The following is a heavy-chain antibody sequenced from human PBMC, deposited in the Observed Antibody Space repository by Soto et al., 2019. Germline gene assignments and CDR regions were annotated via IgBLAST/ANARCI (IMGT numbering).Heavy chain of an antibody. V-gene: IGHV2-70*11. D-gene: IGHD6-13*01. CDR2: IDWDDDK. CDR3: ARITPPGSSSWYLVDV. Sequence: GSGPTLVNPTQTLTLTCTFSGFSLSTSGMCVSWIRQPPGKALEWLARIDWDDDKYYSTSLKTRLTISKDTSKNQVVLTMTNMDPVDTATYYCARITPPGSSSWYLVDVWGKGTTVTVSS. CDR1: GFSLSTSGMC. J-gene: IGHJ6*04.